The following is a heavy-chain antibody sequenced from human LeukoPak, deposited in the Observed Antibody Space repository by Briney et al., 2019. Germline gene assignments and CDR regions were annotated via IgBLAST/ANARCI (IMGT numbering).Heavy chain of an antibody. Sequence: PGGSLRLSCAASGFIFSSYSMNWVRQAPGKGLEWVSYISSSGNMIYYADSVMGRFTISRDNAKNSLYLQMNSLRDDDTAVYFCAPNFWSGYVTDCWGQGTLVTVSS. CDR1: GFIFSSYS. CDR3: APNFWSGYVTDC. J-gene: IGHJ4*02. CDR2: ISSSGNMI. V-gene: IGHV3-48*02. D-gene: IGHD3-3*01.